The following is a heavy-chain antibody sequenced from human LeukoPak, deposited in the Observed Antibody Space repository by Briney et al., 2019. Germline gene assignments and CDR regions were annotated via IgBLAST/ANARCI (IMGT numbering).Heavy chain of an antibody. J-gene: IGHJ4*02. CDR3: ARGNGDYDY. D-gene: IGHD1-1*01. CDR2: ISSSSSTI. CDR1: GFTFSSYS. Sequence: PGGSLRLSCAASGFTFSSYSMNWVRQAPGKGLEWVSYISSSSSTIYYADSVKGRFTISRDNAKNSLYLQMNSLRAEDTAVYYCARGNGDYDYWGQGTLVTVSS. V-gene: IGHV3-48*01.